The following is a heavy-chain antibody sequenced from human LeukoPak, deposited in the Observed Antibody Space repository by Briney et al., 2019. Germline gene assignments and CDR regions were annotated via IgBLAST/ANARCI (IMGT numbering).Heavy chain of an antibody. D-gene: IGHD5-18*01. CDR2: IYYSGST. J-gene: IGHJ4*02. Sequence: SETLSLTCTVSGGSISSDGYYWSWIRQHPGKGLEWIGYIYYSGSTYYNPSLKSRVTISVDTSKNQFSLKLSSVTAADTAVYYCARQVDTAIVNFDYWGQGTLVTVSS. CDR3: ARQVDTAIVNFDY. CDR1: GGSISSDGYY. V-gene: IGHV4-31*03.